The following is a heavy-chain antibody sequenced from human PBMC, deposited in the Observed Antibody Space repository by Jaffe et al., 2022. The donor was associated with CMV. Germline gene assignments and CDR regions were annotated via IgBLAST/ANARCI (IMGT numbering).Heavy chain of an antibody. Sequence: EVQLVQSGAEVKKPGESLKISCKGSGYSFTSYWIGWVRQMPGKGLEWMGIIYPGDSDTRYSPSFQGQVTISADKSISTAYLQWSSLKASDTAMYYCARRVRVRGVTSPYNWFDPWGQGTLVTVSS. CDR2: IYPGDSDT. D-gene: IGHD3-10*01. CDR1: GYSFTSYW. CDR3: ARRVRVRGVTSPYNWFDP. J-gene: IGHJ5*02. V-gene: IGHV5-51*01.